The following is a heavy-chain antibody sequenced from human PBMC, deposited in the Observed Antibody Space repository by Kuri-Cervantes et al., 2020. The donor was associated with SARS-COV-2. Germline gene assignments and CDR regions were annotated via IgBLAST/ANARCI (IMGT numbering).Heavy chain of an antibody. CDR3: ARDVSGYSSSWYGPYYFDY. Sequence: LRLSCAISGDSVSSNSAAWNWIRQSPSRGLEWLGRTYYRSKWYNDYAVSVKSRITTNPDTSKNQFSLQLNSVTPEDTAVYYCARDVSGYSSSWYGPYYFDYWGQGTLVTVSS. J-gene: IGHJ4*02. CDR1: GDSVSSNSAA. D-gene: IGHD6-13*01. V-gene: IGHV6-1*01. CDR2: TYYRSKWYN.